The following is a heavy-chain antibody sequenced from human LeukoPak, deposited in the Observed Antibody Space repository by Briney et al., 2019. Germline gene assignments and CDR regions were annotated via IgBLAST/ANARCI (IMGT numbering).Heavy chain of an antibody. CDR2: IYPGDSDT. Sequence: GESLKISCRGSGYSFTSYWIGWVRQMPGKGLEWMGIIYPGDSDTRYSPSFQGQVTISADKSISTAYLQWSSLKASDTAIYYCASYSIAARARAFDIWGQGTMVTVSS. V-gene: IGHV5-51*01. CDR1: GYSFTSYW. CDR3: ASYSIAARARAFDI. J-gene: IGHJ3*02. D-gene: IGHD6-6*01.